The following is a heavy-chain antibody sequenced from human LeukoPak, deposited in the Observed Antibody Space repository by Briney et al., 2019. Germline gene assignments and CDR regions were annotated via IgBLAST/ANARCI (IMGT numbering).Heavy chain of an antibody. CDR3: ARVGSSPTWSYYFDY. CDR2: ISSSSSTI. V-gene: IGHV3-48*01. D-gene: IGHD2-15*01. CDR1: GFTFSSYS. J-gene: IGHJ4*02. Sequence: GGSLRLSCAVSGFTFSSYSMNWVRQAPGKGLEWVSYISSSSSTIYYADSVKGRFTISRDNAKNSLYLQMNSLRAEDTAVYYCARVGSSPTWSYYFDYWGQGTLVTVSS.